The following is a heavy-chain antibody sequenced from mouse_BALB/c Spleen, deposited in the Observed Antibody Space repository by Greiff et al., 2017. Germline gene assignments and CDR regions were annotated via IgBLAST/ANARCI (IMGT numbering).Heavy chain of an antibody. CDR1: GYSITSGYY. CDR3: ARVPSGYYYAMDY. Sequence: ESGPGLVKPSQSLSLTCSVTGYSITSGYYWNWIRHFPGNKLEWMGYISYDGSNNYNPSLKNRISITRDTSKNQFFLKLNSVTTEDTATYYCARVPSGYYYAMDYWGQGTSVTVSS. V-gene: IGHV3-6*02. CDR2: ISYDGSN. D-gene: IGHD3-1*01. J-gene: IGHJ4*01.